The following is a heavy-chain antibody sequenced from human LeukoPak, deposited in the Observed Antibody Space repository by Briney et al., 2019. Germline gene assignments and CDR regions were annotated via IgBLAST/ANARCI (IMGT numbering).Heavy chain of an antibody. Sequence: GASVKVSCKASGGTFSSYAISWVRQAPGQGLEWMGGIIPIFGTANYAQKFQGRVTITADESTSTAYMELSSLRSEDTAVYYCARVRYDILTGYNYWGQGTLVTVSS. J-gene: IGHJ4*02. CDR1: GGTFSSYA. CDR2: IIPIFGTA. D-gene: IGHD3-9*01. V-gene: IGHV1-69*13. CDR3: ARVRYDILTGYNY.